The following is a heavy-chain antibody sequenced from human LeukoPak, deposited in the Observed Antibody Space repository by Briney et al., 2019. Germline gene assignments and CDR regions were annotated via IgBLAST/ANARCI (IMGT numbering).Heavy chain of an antibody. V-gene: IGHV1-2*02. CDR1: GYTFTAYY. Sequence: ASVKVTCKASGYTFTAYYIDWVRQAPEQGLEWMGWINPNSGGTNYAQKFQGRVAMTRDTSMSTAYMDFTGLTSDDTAVYFCARSSDNSNYIVHYCGQGPPVTVSS. CDR2: INPNSGGT. CDR3: ARSSDNSNYIVHY. D-gene: IGHD4-11*01. J-gene: IGHJ4*02.